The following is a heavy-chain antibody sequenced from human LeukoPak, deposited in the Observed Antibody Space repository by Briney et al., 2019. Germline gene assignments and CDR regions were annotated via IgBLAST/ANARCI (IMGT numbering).Heavy chain of an antibody. CDR3: ARDDCRSTSCPPDY. CDR1: GFTFDDYG. J-gene: IGHJ4*02. V-gene: IGHV3-20*04. D-gene: IGHD2-2*01. CDR2: INWNGGST. Sequence: GGSLRLSCAASGFTFDDYGMSWVRQAPGKGLEWVSGINWNGGSTGYADSVKGRFTISRDNAKNSLYLQMNSLRAEDTALYYCARDDCRSTSCPPDYWGQGTLVTVSS.